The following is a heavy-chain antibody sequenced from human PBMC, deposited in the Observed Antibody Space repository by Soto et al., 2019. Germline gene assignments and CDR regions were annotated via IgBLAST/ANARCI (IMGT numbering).Heavy chain of an antibody. V-gene: IGHV3-11*01. CDR2: ISNSGDII. CDR3: ARRSVDTAMSFDY. J-gene: IGHJ4*02. D-gene: IGHD5-18*01. CDR1: GFTLSDYY. Sequence: GGSLRLSCAASGFTLSDYYMAWIRQAPGKGLEWGSYISNSGDIIYYADSVKGRFTISRDNAKKSLFLQMSSLRAEDTAVYYCARRSVDTAMSFDYWGQGTLVTVS.